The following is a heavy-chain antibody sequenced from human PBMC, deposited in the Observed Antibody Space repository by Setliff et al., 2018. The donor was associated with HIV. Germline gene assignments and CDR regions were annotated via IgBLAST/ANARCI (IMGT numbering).Heavy chain of an antibody. CDR1: GGSINNSDCN. D-gene: IGHD2-21*01. CDR3: ARQVWLSDNHYYYMDV. J-gene: IGHJ6*03. Sequence: PSETLSLTCTLSGGSINNSDCNWAWIRQSPGKGLEWIASAYYIGSTYYSSLKSRAAISVDTSKNRFSLRLSSVTAADTAIYYCARQVWLSDNHYYYMDVWGKGTTVTVSS. CDR2: AYYIGST. V-gene: IGHV4-39*01.